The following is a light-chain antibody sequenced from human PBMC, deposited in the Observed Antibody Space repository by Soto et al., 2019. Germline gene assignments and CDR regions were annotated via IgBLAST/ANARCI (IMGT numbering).Light chain of an antibody. J-gene: IGKJ4*01. V-gene: IGKV1-12*01. CDR2: TAS. Sequence: DIQMTQSPSSVSASVGDRVTITCRASQGISSWLAWYQQKPGKAPNLLIHTASSLQSGVPSRFSGSGSGTDFTLNISSLQPEDFGTLFCQQANRFPLTFGGGTKVEIK. CDR1: QGISSW. CDR3: QQANRFPLT.